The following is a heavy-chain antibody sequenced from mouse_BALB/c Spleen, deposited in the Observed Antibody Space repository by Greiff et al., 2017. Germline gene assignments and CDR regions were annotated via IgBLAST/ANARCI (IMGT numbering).Heavy chain of an antibody. V-gene: IGHV3-2*02. Sequence: VQLKESGPGLVKPSQSLSLTCTVTGYSITSDYAWNWIRQFPGNKLEWMGYISYSGSTSYNPSLKSRISITRDTSKNQFFLQLNSVTTEDTATYYCARRLLKYFDVWGAGTTVTISS. D-gene: IGHD1-1*01. CDR1: GYSITSDYA. J-gene: IGHJ1*01. CDR2: ISYSGST. CDR3: ARRLLKYFDV.